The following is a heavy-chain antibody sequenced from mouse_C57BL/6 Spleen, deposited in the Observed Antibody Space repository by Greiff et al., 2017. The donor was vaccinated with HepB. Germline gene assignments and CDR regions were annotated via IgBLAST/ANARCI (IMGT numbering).Heavy chain of an antibody. V-gene: IGHV1-64*01. D-gene: IGHD3-2*02. J-gene: IGHJ3*01. Sequence: QVQLQQPGAELVKPGASVKLSCKASGYTFTSYWMHWVKQRPRQGLEWIGMIHPNSGSTNYNEKFKSKATLTVDKSSSTAYMQLSSLTSEDSAVYYCARSHSSGYWFAYWGQGTLVTVSA. CDR3: ARSHSSGYWFAY. CDR1: GYTFTSYW. CDR2: IHPNSGST.